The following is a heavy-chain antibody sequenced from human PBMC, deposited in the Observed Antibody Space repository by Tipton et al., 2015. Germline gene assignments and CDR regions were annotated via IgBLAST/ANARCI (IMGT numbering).Heavy chain of an antibody. V-gene: IGHV5-51*01. CDR1: GYSFSNYW. D-gene: IGHD2-15*01. Sequence: QLVQSGAEVKEPGESLKISCKASGYSFSNYWIGWVRQMPGKGLELMGIVWPGDSETRYSPSFQGQVAISADESTNTAYLQIPRLRASATATYYCARRMGYCVTRARYGVAYWGQGTLVTVSS. J-gene: IGHJ4*02. CDR3: ARRMGYCVTRARYGVAY. CDR2: VWPGDSET.